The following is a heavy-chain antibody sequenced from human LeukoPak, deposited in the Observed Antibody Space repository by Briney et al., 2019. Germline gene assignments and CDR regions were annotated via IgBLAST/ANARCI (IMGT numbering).Heavy chain of an antibody. CDR3: ARRNCGGDCYNYYYYGMDV. CDR2: MYTSGST. V-gene: IGHV4-61*02. CDR1: GGSISSGSYY. D-gene: IGHD2-21*02. J-gene: IGHJ6*02. Sequence: SQTLSLTCTVSGGSISSGSYYWSWIRQPAGKGLEWIGRMYTSGSTNYNPSLKSRVTISVDTSKNQFSLKLSSVTAADTAVYYCARRNCGGDCYNYYYYGMDVWGQGTTVTVSS.